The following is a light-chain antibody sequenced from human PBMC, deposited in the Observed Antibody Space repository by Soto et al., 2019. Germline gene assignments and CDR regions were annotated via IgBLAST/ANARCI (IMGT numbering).Light chain of an antibody. J-gene: IGLJ2*01. CDR1: SSDVGGYNY. Sequence: QSALTQPASVSGSPGQSITISCTGTSSDVGGYNYVSWYQQHPGKAPKLMIYDVSNRPSGVSNRFSGSKSGNTASLTISGLKAEDEADNYCSSYTSSTTLKVFGGGTKLTVL. V-gene: IGLV2-14*03. CDR3: SSYTSSTTLKV. CDR2: DVS.